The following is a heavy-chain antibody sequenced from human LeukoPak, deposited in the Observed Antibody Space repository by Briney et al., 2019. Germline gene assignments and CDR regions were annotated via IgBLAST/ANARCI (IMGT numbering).Heavy chain of an antibody. V-gene: IGHV1-69*13. J-gene: IGHJ5*02. CDR3: ARDQDPGRGFDP. CDR2: IIPIFGTA. CDR1: GGTFSSYA. Sequence: SVKVSCKASGGTFSSYAISWVRQAPGQGLEWMGGIIPIFGTANYAQKFQGRVTITADESTSTAYMELSSLRSEDTAVYYCARDQDPGRGFDPWGQGTLVTVSS. D-gene: IGHD3-10*01.